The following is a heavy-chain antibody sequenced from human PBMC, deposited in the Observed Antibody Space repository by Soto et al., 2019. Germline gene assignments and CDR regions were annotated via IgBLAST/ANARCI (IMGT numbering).Heavy chain of an antibody. CDR3: AKDLIRGDGYVDFDY. CDR2: IYAGGGTT. J-gene: IGHJ4*02. V-gene: IGHV3-23*01. Sequence: GGSLRLSCAASGFIFSNYAMFWVRQAPGKGLDWVSTIYAGGGTTHYAESVKGRFTISRDNSNNRLYLQLNNLRAEDTAVYFCAKDLIRGDGYVDFDYWGQGTLVTVSS. D-gene: IGHD3-10*01. CDR1: GFIFSNYA.